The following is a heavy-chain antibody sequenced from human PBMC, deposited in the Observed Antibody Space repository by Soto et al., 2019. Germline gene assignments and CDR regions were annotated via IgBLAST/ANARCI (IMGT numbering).Heavy chain of an antibody. D-gene: IGHD2-15*01. CDR3: SRLQVVMELNGMDV. CDR2: IDPSDSYI. Sequence: GESLKISCRGSGYSFTSYWISWVRQMPGKGLEWMGRIDPSDSYINYSPSFQGHVTISADKSISTAYLQWSSLKASDTAMYYCSRLQVVMELNGMDVWGQGTTVTVSS. J-gene: IGHJ6*02. V-gene: IGHV5-10-1*01. CDR1: GYSFTSYW.